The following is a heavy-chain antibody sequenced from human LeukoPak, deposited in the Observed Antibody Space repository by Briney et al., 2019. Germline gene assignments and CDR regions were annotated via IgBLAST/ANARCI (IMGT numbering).Heavy chain of an antibody. D-gene: IGHD1-26*01. J-gene: IGHJ4*02. V-gene: IGHV4-4*07. CDR1: GGPISSYY. CDR2: IYSSGST. CDR3: ARGGSGTILFDY. Sequence: SETLSLTCTVSGGPISSYYWSWIRQPAGKGLEWIGRIYSSGSTNYNPSFESRVTMSEDASNSQFSLKLNSVTAADTAVYYCARGGSGTILFDYWGQGTLATVSS.